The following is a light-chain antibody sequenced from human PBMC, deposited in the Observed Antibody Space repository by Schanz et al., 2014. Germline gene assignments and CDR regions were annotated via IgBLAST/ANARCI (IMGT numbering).Light chain of an antibody. Sequence: DIQMTQSPSSLFASVGDRVTITCRASQSISSYLNWYQQKPGKAPNLLIYAASSLESEVPSRFSGSESGTDFTLTISSLQPEDFATYYCQQSYSTPWTFGQGTKVEIK. V-gene: IGKV1-39*01. CDR2: AAS. CDR3: QQSYSTPWT. CDR1: QSISSY. J-gene: IGKJ1*01.